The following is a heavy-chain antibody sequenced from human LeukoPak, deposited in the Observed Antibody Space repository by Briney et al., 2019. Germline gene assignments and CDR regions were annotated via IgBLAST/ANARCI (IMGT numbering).Heavy chain of an antibody. D-gene: IGHD4-17*01. Sequence: ASVKVSCKASGYTFSNYGVNWVRQAPGQGLEWMGWISGYNANTNYAQKFQGRVTITRNTSTSTAYMELSSLRSEDTAVYYCARHYGDYVLGVDWFDPWGQGTLVTVSS. V-gene: IGHV1-18*01. CDR2: ISGYNANT. J-gene: IGHJ5*02. CDR1: GYTFSNYG. CDR3: ARHYGDYVLGVDWFDP.